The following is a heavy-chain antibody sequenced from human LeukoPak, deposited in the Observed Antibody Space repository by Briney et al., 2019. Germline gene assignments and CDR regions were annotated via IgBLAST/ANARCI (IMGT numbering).Heavy chain of an antibody. Sequence: GGSLRLSCAASGFTFSSYSMHWVRQAPGKGLEWVAVISSDGSNKYYADSVKGRFTISRDNTKNTLYLQMNSLRGEDRVVYYCAKCPPAYGSGSHNWFDPWGEGTLDSVST. CDR2: ISSDGSNK. D-gene: IGHD3-10*01. CDR3: AKCPPAYGSGSHNWFDP. J-gene: IGHJ5*02. V-gene: IGHV3-30*18. CDR1: GFTFSSYS.